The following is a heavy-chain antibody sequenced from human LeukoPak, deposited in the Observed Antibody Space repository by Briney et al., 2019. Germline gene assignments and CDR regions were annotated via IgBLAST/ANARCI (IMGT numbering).Heavy chain of an antibody. J-gene: IGHJ5*02. D-gene: IGHD5-12*01. CDR1: GGTFTDYS. CDR3: VRSDYYYDWFDP. V-gene: IGHV1-69*02. CDR2: IIPILNQA. Sequence: ASVKVSCKAPGGTFTDYSISWVRQAPGRGLEWMGRIIPILNQANYAQKFSGRVTFTADKSTTTASMELGSLKSEDTAIYYCVRSDYYYDWFDPWGQGTLVTVSS.